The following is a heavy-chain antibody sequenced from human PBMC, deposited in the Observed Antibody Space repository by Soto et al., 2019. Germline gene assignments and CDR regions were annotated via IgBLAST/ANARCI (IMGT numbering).Heavy chain of an antibody. V-gene: IGHV1-69*13. CDR2: IIPIFGTA. Sequence: ASVKVSCKASGGTFSSYAISWVRQAPGQGLEWMGGIIPIFGTANYAQKFQGRVTITADESTSTAYMELSSLRSEDTAVYYCARVDPAHGSSWYFDYWGQGTLVTVSS. CDR3: ARVDPAHGSSWYFDY. D-gene: IGHD6-13*01. J-gene: IGHJ4*02. CDR1: GGTFSSYA.